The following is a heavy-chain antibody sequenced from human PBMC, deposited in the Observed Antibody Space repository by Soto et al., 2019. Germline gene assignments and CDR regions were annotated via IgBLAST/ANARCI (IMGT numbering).Heavy chain of an antibody. Sequence: QVQLVQSGAEVKKPGSSVKVSCKASGGTFSSYAISWVRQAPGQGLEWMGRIIPSLGIANYAQKFQGRVTITADKPTSTAYMELSSLRSEDTAVYYCARDEGIDGGYDRWGQGTLVTVSS. D-gene: IGHD5-12*01. CDR1: GGTFSSYA. V-gene: IGHV1-69*04. J-gene: IGHJ4*02. CDR3: ARDEGIDGGYDR. CDR2: IIPSLGIA.